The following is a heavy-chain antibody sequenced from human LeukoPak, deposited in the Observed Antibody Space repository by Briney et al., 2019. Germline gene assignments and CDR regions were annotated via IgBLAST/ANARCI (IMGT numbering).Heavy chain of an antibody. Sequence: GGSLRLSCAASQFTLSSYNMNWVRQAPGKGLEWVSSFSKTSDINYADSVKGRFTISRGNAKNSLYLQMNSLRAEDTAVYYCAREKSPCSSGNCGAFDIWGQGTTVTVS. V-gene: IGHV3-21*01. CDR1: QFTLSSYN. CDR2: FSKTSDI. D-gene: IGHD2-2*01. CDR3: AREKSPCSSGNCGAFDI. J-gene: IGHJ3*02.